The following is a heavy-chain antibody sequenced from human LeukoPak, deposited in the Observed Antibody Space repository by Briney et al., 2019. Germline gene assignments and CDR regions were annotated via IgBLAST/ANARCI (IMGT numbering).Heavy chain of an antibody. V-gene: IGHV3-74*01. CDR3: ATYRQVLLPFES. CDR2: IDSDGSST. D-gene: IGHD2-8*02. Sequence: GGSLRLSCAASGFTFSSYWMHWVRQAPGKGLVWVSRIDSDGSSTSYADSVKGRFTISRDNSKSTLSLQMNSLRAEDTAIYYCATYRQVLLPFESWGQGTLVTVSS. J-gene: IGHJ4*02. CDR1: GFTFSSYW.